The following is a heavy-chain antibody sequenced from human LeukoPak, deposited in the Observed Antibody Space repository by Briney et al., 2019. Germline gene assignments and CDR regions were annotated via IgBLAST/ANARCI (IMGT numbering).Heavy chain of an antibody. CDR3: ARGEWELLHLSWFDP. J-gene: IGHJ5*02. Sequence: GGSLRLSCAASGFTFSSYNMNWVRQAPGKGLEWVSSTTSSSSYIYYADSVKGRFTISRDNAKNSLYLQMNSLRAEDTAVYYCARGEWELLHLSWFDPWGQGTLVTVSS. CDR2: TTSSSSYI. CDR1: GFTFSSYN. V-gene: IGHV3-21*01. D-gene: IGHD1-26*01.